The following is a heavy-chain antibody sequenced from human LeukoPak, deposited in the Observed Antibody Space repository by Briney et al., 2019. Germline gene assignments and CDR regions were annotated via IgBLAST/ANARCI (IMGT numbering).Heavy chain of an antibody. CDR1: GFTFTTFW. J-gene: IGHJ4*02. V-gene: IGHV3-74*01. Sequence: GGSLRLSCATSGFTFTTFWMHWVRQAPGKGLVWVSRINHDGSSTNYADSVKGRFTISRDNAKNTVYLQMNSLRAEDTAVYYCVRDWGYDSSGYWQKYFDTWSQGTLVTVSS. CDR2: INHDGSST. CDR3: VRDWGYDSSGYWQKYFDT. D-gene: IGHD3-22*01.